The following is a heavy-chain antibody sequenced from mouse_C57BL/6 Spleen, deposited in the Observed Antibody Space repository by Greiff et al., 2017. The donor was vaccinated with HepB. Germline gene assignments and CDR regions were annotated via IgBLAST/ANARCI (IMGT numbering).Heavy chain of an antibody. V-gene: IGHV3-1*01. J-gene: IGHJ1*03. CDR1: GYSITSGYD. CDR3: ARDRGGWYFDV. CDR2: ISYSGST. Sequence: EVKLEEPGPGMVKPSQSLSLTCTVTGYSITSGYDWHWNQHFPGNKLEWMDYISYSGSTTYNPSFKRRTSITHGTSKNHFFLKLNSVATEDTATYNCARDRGGWYFDVWGTGTTVTVSS.